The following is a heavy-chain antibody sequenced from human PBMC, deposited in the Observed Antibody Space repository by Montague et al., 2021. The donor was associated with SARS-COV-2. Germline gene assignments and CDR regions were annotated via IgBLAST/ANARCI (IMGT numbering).Heavy chain of an antibody. J-gene: IGHJ4*02. CDR2: INYSGTT. V-gene: IGHV4-39*01. D-gene: IGHD6-13*01. CDR3: ARQWGIAAAGN. Sequence: SETLSLTCSVSGGSITDRTYYWGCIRQSPGKGLEWIGDINYSGTTYYNPSLKSRVTISLDTAKNQFSLKMTSVTAADTAVYYCARQWGIAAAGNWGQGTLVTVSS. CDR1: GGSITDRTYY.